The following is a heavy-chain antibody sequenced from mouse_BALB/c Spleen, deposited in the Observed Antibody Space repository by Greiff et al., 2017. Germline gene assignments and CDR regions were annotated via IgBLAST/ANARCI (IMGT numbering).Heavy chain of an antibody. V-gene: IGHV5-17*02. CDR2: ISSGSSTI. D-gene: IGHD1-1*01. Sequence: DVHLVESGGGLVQPGGSRKLSCAASGFTFRSFGMHWVRQAPEKGLEWVAYISSGSSTIYYADTVKGRFTISRDNPKNTLFLQMTSLRSEDTAMYYCARDYYGSSSYAMDYWGQGTSVTVSS. J-gene: IGHJ4*01. CDR3: ARDYYGSSSYAMDY. CDR1: GFTFRSFG.